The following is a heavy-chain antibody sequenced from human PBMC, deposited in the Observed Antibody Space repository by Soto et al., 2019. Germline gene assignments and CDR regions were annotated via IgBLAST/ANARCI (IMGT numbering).Heavy chain of an antibody. D-gene: IGHD2-2*02. CDR1: GFTFSSYG. CDR2: IWYDGSNK. J-gene: IGHJ6*03. CDR3: ARGIRPSEPYCSSTSCYNYYMDV. Sequence: QVQLVESGGGVVQPGRSLRLSCAASGFTFSSYGMHWVRQAPGKGLEWVAVIWYDGSNKYYADSVKGRFNISRDNSKNTLYLQMNSLRAEDTAVYYCARGIRPSEPYCSSTSCYNYYMDVWGKGTTVTVSS. V-gene: IGHV3-33*01.